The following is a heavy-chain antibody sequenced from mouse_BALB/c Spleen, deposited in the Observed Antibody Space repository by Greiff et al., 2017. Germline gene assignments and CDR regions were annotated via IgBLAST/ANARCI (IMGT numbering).Heavy chain of an antibody. Sequence: QVQLKESGPGLVAPSQSLSITCTVSGFSLTSYDISWIRQPPGKGLEWLGVIWTGGGTNYNSAFMSRLSISKDNSKSQVFLKMNSLQTDDTAIYYCVRVLLRLQDLMFDYWGQGTTLTVSS. V-gene: IGHV2-9-2*01. CDR1: GFSLTSYD. D-gene: IGHD1-2*01. CDR2: IWTGGGT. J-gene: IGHJ2*01. CDR3: VRVLLRLQDLMFDY.